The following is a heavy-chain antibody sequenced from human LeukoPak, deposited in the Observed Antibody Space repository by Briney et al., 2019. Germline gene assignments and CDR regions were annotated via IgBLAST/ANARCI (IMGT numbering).Heavy chain of an antibody. Sequence: ASVKVSCKASGYTFTGYYMHWVRQAPGQGLEWMGWINPNSGGTNYAQKFQGRVTMTRDTSISTAYMELSRLRSDDTAVYYCARVHPNIVATISKTPPIPTSIDIWGQGTMVTVSS. CDR3: ARVHPNIVATISKTPPIPTSIDI. CDR2: INPNSGGT. J-gene: IGHJ3*02. V-gene: IGHV1-2*02. CDR1: GYTFTGYY. D-gene: IGHD5-12*01.